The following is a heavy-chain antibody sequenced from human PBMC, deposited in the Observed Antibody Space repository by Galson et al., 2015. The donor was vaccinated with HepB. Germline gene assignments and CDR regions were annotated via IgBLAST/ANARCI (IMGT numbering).Heavy chain of an antibody. CDR2: TNPNSGGT. CDR1: GYTFTGYY. D-gene: IGHD2-21*02. V-gene: IGHV1-2*06. CDR3: ARAYCGGDCYSGKYRYFDY. J-gene: IGHJ4*02. Sequence: SVKVSCKASGYTFTGYYMHWVRQAPGQGLEWMGRTNPNSGGTNYAQKFQGRVTMTRDTSISTAYMELSRLRSDDTAVYYCARAYCGGDCYSGKYRYFDYWGQGTLVTVSS.